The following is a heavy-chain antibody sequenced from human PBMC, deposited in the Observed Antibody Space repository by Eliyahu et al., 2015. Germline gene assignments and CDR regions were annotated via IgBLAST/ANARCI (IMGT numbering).Heavy chain of an antibody. Sequence: QVQLVQSGAEVKKPGASVKVSCKASGYTFTSYAMHXVRQAPGQRLEWMGWINAGNGNTKYSQKFQGRVTITRDTSASTAYMELSSLRSEDTAVYYCARPDIVVVPAAGDYYYYYGMDVWGQGTTVTVSS. V-gene: IGHV1-3*01. D-gene: IGHD2-2*01. CDR2: INAGNGNT. J-gene: IGHJ6*02. CDR3: ARPDIVVVPAAGDYYYYYGMDV. CDR1: GYTFTSYA.